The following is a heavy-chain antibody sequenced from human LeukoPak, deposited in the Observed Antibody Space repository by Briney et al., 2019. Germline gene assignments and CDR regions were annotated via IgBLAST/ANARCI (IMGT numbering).Heavy chain of an antibody. CDR1: GFTFSDYY. V-gene: IGHV3-11*01. CDR3: ASGSGSYRTPYYYMDV. J-gene: IGHJ6*03. Sequence: GGSLRLSCAASGFTFSDYYMSWIRQAPGKGLEWVSYISSSGSTIYYADSVKGRFTISRDNAKNSLYLQMNSLRAEDTAVYYCASGSGSYRTPYYYMDVWGTGTTVTVSS. D-gene: IGHD3-10*01. CDR2: ISSSGSTI.